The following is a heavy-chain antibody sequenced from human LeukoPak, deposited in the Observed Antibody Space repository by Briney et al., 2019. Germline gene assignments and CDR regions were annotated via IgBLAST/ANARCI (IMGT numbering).Heavy chain of an antibody. J-gene: IGHJ4*02. CDR3: ARGSGYSGANY. CDR1: GGSFSGYY. CDR2: INHSGST. D-gene: IGHD2-15*01. V-gene: IGHV4-34*01. Sequence: PSETLSLTRAVYGGSFSGYYWSWIRQPPGKGLEWIGEINHSGSTNYNPSLKRRVTISADTSKNQFSLKLSSVTAADTVVYFCARGSGYSGANYWGQGTLVTVSS.